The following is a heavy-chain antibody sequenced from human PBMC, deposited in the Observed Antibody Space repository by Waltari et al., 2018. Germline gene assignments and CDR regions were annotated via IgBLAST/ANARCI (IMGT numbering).Heavy chain of an antibody. D-gene: IGHD6-13*01. Sequence: EVQLLESGGGLVQPGGSLRLSCAASGFTFSSYAMSWVRQVPGKGLEGVSSISGNGANTYYADSVKGRFTISRDNSKNTLFLQMDSLRAEDTAVYYCAKALTLSSTWDMHWGQGTLVTVSS. CDR1: GFTFSSYA. V-gene: IGHV3-23*01. J-gene: IGHJ4*02. CDR3: AKALTLSSTWDMH. CDR2: ISGNGANT.